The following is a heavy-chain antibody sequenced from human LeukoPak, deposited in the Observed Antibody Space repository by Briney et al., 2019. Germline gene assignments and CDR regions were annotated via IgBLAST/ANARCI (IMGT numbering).Heavy chain of an antibody. V-gene: IGHV3-74*01. J-gene: IGHJ4*02. CDR3: ARDPGAAAGDC. Sequence: PGGSLRLSCAASGFTFSRFWMHWVRHAPGKGLVWVSRINGDGSSTNYADSVKGRFTISRDNAKNTLFLQMNSLRAEDTAVYYCARDPGAAAGDCWGQGALVTVSS. CDR1: GFTFSRFW. D-gene: IGHD6-13*01. CDR2: INGDGSST.